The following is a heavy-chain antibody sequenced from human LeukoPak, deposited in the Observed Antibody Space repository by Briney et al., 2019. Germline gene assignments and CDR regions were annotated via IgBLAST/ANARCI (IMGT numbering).Heavy chain of an antibody. V-gene: IGHV4-30-4*01. CDR2: IYYSGST. J-gene: IGHJ3*02. D-gene: IGHD4-17*01. CDR1: GGSISSGDYY. CDR3: AREDSGDSYAFDI. Sequence: SETLSLTCTVSGGSISSGDYYWSWIRQPPGKGLEWIRYIYYSGSTYYNPSLKSRVTISVDTSKNQFSLKLSSVTAADTAVYYCAREDSGDSYAFDIWGQGTMVTVSS.